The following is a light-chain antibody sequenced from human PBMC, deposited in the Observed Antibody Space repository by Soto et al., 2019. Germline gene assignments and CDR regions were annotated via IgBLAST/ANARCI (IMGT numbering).Light chain of an antibody. CDR1: QNIKNY. J-gene: IGKJ1*01. CDR3: QQSYSHPWT. Sequence: DIQLTQSPSSLSASIGDRVTISCRASQNIKNYLNGYQQERGKTPKLLVYAASTLQGGVPSRFTGSGSGTDFTLTISSLLPEDFVTYFGQQSYSHPWTFGQGTTV. V-gene: IGKV1-39*01. CDR2: AAS.